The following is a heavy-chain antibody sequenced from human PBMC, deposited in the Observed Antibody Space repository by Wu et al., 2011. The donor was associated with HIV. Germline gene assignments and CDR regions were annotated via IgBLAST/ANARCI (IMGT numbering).Heavy chain of an antibody. CDR2: INPNSGGT. Sequence: QVQLVQSGAEVKKPGSSVKVSCKASGGTFNSYAISWVRQAPGQGLEWMGWINPNSGGTNYAQKFQGRVTMTRDTSISTAYMELSRLRSDDTAVYYCARAPYYYDSSGYYSVYFQHWARAPWSPSPQ. J-gene: IGHJ1*01. D-gene: IGHD3-22*01. CDR3: ARAPYYYDSSGYYSVYFQH. CDR1: GGTFNSYA. V-gene: IGHV1-2*02.